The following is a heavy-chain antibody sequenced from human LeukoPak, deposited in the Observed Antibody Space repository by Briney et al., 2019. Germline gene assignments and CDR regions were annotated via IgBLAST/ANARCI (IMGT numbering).Heavy chain of an antibody. CDR3: ARVRGRPNCSSTSCYKGGVVWFDP. Sequence: ASVKVSCKASGYTFTSYDINWVRQATGQGLEWMGWMNPNSGNTGYAQKFQGRVTITRNTSISTAYMELSSLRSEDTAVYYCARVRGRPNCSSTSCYKGGVVWFDPWGQGTLVTVSS. V-gene: IGHV1-8*03. D-gene: IGHD2-2*02. CDR1: GYTFTSYD. J-gene: IGHJ5*02. CDR2: MNPNSGNT.